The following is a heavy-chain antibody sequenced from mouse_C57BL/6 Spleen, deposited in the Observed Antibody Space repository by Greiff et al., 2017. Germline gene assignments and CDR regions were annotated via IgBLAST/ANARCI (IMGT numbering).Heavy chain of an antibody. Sequence: VQLQQSGAELMKPGASVKLSCKATGYTFTGYWIAWVKQRPGHGLEWIGEILPGSGSTNYNEKFKGKATFTANTSSNTAYMQLSSLTTADSAIYYCARSYYYGSSYVRYWYFDVWGTGTTVTVSS. CDR2: ILPGSGST. J-gene: IGHJ1*03. D-gene: IGHD1-1*01. CDR1: GYTFTGYW. CDR3: ARSYYYGSSYVRYWYFDV. V-gene: IGHV1-9*01.